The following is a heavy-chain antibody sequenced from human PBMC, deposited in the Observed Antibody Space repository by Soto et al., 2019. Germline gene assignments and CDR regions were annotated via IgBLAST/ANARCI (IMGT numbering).Heavy chain of an antibody. V-gene: IGHV1-69*01. Sequence: QVQLVQSGAEVKKPGSSVKVSCKASGGSFGNSAINWVRQTPGQGLEWLGGFIPVYRTLNYAQKFQGRVTITAEESTGTAGMTLSSLASDDTAVYYCATGVIWIGYFTVDSWGQGTRVTVSS. CDR3: ATGVIWIGYFTVDS. J-gene: IGHJ4*02. CDR1: GGSFGNSA. CDR2: FIPVYRTL. D-gene: IGHD3-3*01.